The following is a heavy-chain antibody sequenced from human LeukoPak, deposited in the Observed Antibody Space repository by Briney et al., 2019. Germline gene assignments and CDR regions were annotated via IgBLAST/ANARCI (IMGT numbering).Heavy chain of an antibody. Sequence: GRSLRLSCAASGFIFSNYPMSWVRQAPGKGLEWVSGVSGSDGSTYYADSVKGRFTISRDNSKNTLYLQMNGLRAEDTALYYCAKTGMYWNGYYIDYRAFDNWGQGKMVTVSS. CDR2: VSGSDGST. V-gene: IGHV3-23*01. J-gene: IGHJ3*02. D-gene: IGHD3-3*01. CDR3: AKTGMYWNGYYIDYRAFDN. CDR1: GFIFSNYP.